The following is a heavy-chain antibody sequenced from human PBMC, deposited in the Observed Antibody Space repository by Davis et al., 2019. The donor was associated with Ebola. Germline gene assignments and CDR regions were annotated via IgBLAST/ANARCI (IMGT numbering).Heavy chain of an antibody. CDR1: GGSISSYY. CDR3: ARTLVTTITLFDY. CDR2: IYYSGST. J-gene: IGHJ4*02. Sequence: SETLSLTCTVSGGSISSYYWSWIRQPPGKGLEWIGYIYYSGSTNYNPSLKSRVTISVDTSKNQFSLKLSSVTAADTAVYYCARTLVTTITLFDYWGQGTLVTVSS. V-gene: IGHV4-59*08. D-gene: IGHD4-11*01.